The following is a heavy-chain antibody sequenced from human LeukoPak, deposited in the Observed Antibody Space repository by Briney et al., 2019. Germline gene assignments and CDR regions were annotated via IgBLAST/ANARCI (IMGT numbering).Heavy chain of an antibody. CDR1: GFTFDDYA. CDR3: AKDVGYSGYDNIDY. V-gene: IGHV3-9*01. J-gene: IGHJ4*02. D-gene: IGHD5-12*01. CDR2: ISWNSGSI. Sequence: PGRSLRLSCAASGFTFDDYAMHWVRQAPGKGLEWVSGISWNSGSIGYADSVKGRFTISRDNAKNSLYLQMNSLRAEDTALYYCAKDVGYSGYDNIDYWGQGTLVTFSS.